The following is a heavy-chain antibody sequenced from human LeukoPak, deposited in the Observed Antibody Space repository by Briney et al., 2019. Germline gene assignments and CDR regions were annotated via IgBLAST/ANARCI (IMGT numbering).Heavy chain of an antibody. CDR2: IYYSGST. D-gene: IGHD3-3*01. Sequence: TPSETLSLTCTVSGGSISSSSYYWGWIRQPPGKGLEWIGSIYYSGSTYYNPSLKSRVTISVDTSKNQFSLKLSSVTAADTAVYYCATSIFGVVITEYYFDYWGQGTLVTVSS. V-gene: IGHV4-39*01. CDR1: GGSISSSSYY. CDR3: ATSIFGVVITEYYFDY. J-gene: IGHJ4*02.